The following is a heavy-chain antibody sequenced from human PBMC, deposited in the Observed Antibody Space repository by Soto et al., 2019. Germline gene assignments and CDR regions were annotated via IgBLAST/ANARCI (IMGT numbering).Heavy chain of an antibody. Sequence: QVQLVQSGAEVKKPGSSVKVSCKASGGAFSSYAISWVRQAPGQGLERMGGIIPIFGTANYAQKFQGRVTITADESTSTAYMELSSLRSEDTAVYYCARLNRDGYNSIYFDYWAQGTLVTVSS. V-gene: IGHV1-69*01. J-gene: IGHJ4*02. CDR1: GGAFSSYA. CDR2: IIPIFGTA. D-gene: IGHD5-12*01. CDR3: ARLNRDGYNSIYFDY.